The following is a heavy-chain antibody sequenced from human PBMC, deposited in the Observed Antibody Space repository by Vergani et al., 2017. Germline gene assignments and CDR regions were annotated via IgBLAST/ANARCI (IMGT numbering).Heavy chain of an antibody. V-gene: IGHV3-15*07. Sequence: EVQLVESGGGLVKPGGSLSLSCAASGFTFSNAWMNWVRQAPGKGLEWVGRIISKTDGGTTDYAAPVKGRFTISRDDSKSTLYLQMNSLKTEDTAVYYCTTVIHIVARNRLFDYWGQGTLVTVSS. CDR3: TTVIHIVARNRLFDY. J-gene: IGHJ4*02. CDR2: IISKTDGGTT. D-gene: IGHD5-12*01. CDR1: GFTFSNAW.